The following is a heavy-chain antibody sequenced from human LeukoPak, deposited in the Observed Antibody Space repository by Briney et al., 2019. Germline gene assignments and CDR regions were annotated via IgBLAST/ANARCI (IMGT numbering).Heavy chain of an antibody. V-gene: IGHV3-23*01. CDR2: ISGSGGST. J-gene: IGHJ4*02. CDR1: GFTFSRYA. D-gene: IGHD4-17*01. CDR3: TKDRRSNGD. Sequence: GGSLRLPCSASGFTFSRYAMIWARQAPGKGLEWVSAISGSGGSTYHADSVKGRFTISRDNSKNTLYLQMNSLRAEDTAVYYCTKDRRSNGDWGRGPLVAVSS.